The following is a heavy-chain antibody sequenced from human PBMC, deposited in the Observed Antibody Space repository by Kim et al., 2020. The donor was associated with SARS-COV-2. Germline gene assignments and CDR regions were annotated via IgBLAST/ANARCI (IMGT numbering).Heavy chain of an antibody. CDR2: IDPSDSYT. CDR1: GYSFTSYW. V-gene: IGHV5-10-1*01. Sequence: GESLKISCKGSGYSFTSYWISWVRQMPGKGLEWMGRIDPSDSYTNYSPSFQGHVTISADKSISTAYLQWSSLKASDTAMYYCATTQTGTFDYWGQGTLVTVSS. CDR3: ATTQTGTFDY. D-gene: IGHD1-1*01. J-gene: IGHJ4*02.